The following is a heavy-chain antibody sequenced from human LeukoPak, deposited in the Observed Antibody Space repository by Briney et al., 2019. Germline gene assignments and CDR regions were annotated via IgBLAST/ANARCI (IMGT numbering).Heavy chain of an antibody. D-gene: IGHD3-10*01. CDR2: IYSDNT. Sequence: PGGSLRLSCTVSGFTDSSNSMSWVRQAPGKGLEWVSFIYSDNTHYSDSVKGRFTISRDNSKNTLYLQMNSLRAEDTAVYYCAKDLKAGWFGEFDPMNWGQGTLVTVSS. J-gene: IGHJ4*02. V-gene: IGHV3-53*01. CDR1: GFTDSSNS. CDR3: AKDLKAGWFGEFDPMN.